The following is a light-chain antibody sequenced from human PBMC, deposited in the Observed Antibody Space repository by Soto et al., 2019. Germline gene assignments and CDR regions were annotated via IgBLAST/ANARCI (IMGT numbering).Light chain of an antibody. V-gene: IGKV2-28*01. CDR3: MQALQTPRV. J-gene: IGKJ5*01. Sequence: DIVMTQSPLSLPVTPGEPASISCRSSQSLLHSNGYNYLDWYLQKPGQSPQLLIYLGSNRASGVPDRFRGSGSGTDFTLKISRVEAEDVGVYYCMQALQTPRVFGQGTRLEIK. CDR1: QSLLHSNGYNY. CDR2: LGS.